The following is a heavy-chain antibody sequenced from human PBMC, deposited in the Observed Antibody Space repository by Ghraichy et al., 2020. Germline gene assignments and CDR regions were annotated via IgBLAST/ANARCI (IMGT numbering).Heavy chain of an antibody. CDR1: GFTFSSYA. Sequence: GGSLRLSCAASGFTFSSYAMSWVRQAPGKGLEWVSAISGSGGSTYYADSVKGRFTISRDNSKNTLYLQMNSLRAEDTAVYYCAKDRRYCSGGSCYSGFDYWGQGTLVTISS. J-gene: IGHJ4*02. V-gene: IGHV3-23*01. CDR2: ISGSGGST. CDR3: AKDRRYCSGGSCYSGFDY. D-gene: IGHD2-15*01.